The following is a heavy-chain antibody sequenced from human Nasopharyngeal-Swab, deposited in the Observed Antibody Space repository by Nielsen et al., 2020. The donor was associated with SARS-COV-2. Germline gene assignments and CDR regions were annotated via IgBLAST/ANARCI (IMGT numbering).Heavy chain of an antibody. CDR2: IWYDGSNK. V-gene: IGHV3-33*01. CDR3: AREGYIAAAGNAFDM. CDR1: GFTFSSYG. D-gene: IGHD6-13*01. Sequence: GESLKISCAASGFTFSSYGMHWVRQAPGKGLEWVAVIWYDGSNKYYADSVKGRFTISRDNSKNTLYLQMNSLRAEDTAVYYCAREGYIAAAGNAFDMWGQGTMVTVSS. J-gene: IGHJ3*02.